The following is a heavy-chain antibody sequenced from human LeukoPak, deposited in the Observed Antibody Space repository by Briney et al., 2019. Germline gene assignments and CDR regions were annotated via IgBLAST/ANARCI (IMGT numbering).Heavy chain of an antibody. J-gene: IGHJ4*02. CDR2: IRGNAET. CDR3: AKASWVSTTNAVR. Sequence: GPSRRRSGSARGLCGSSVAMGWVRQGQRRGVEWVSIIRGNAETSYAATVKCRFTLSSPSSTTTVYFQLNNLRIEHTAIYYCAKASWVSTTNAVRWGQGTLVTVSS. D-gene: IGHD1-14*01. CDR1: GLCGSSVA. V-gene: IGHV3-23*01.